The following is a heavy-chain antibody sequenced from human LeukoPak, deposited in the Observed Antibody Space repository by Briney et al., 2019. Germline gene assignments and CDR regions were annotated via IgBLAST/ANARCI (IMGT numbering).Heavy chain of an antibody. CDR2: ISAYNGNT. Sequence: GASVTVSCKASGYTFTRYGISWVRQAPGQGLEWMGWISAYNGNTNYAQKLQGRVTMTTDTSTSTAYMELRSLRSDDTAVYYCAKSLSSSWYSDAFDICGQGTMVTVSS. J-gene: IGHJ3*02. CDR3: AKSLSSSWYSDAFDI. CDR1: GYTFTRYG. D-gene: IGHD6-13*01. V-gene: IGHV1-18*01.